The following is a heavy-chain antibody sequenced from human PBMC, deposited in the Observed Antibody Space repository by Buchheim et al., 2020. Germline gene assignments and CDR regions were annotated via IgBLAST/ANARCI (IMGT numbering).Heavy chain of an antibody. V-gene: IGHV3-9*01. D-gene: IGHD2-2*02. CDR2: ISWGSGNI. CDR1: GFTFDDYT. Sequence: EVQLVESGGGLVQPGGSLRLSCAASGFTFDDYTMHWVRQAPGKGLEWVSGISWGSGNIGYADSVKGRFTISRDNAKNSLYLVMHSLRPDDTALYYCSKADYTSNWFDSWGQGTL. J-gene: IGHJ5*01. CDR3: SKADYTSNWFDS.